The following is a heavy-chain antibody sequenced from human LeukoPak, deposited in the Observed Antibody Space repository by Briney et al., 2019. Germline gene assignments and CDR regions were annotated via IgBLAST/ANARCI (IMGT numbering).Heavy chain of an antibody. J-gene: IGHJ4*02. CDR2: ISGSGSNK. Sequence: GGSLRLSCAASGFTFSSYGMHWVRQAPGKGLEWVSYISGSGSNKYYADSVKGRFTISRDNAQNSLYLQMNSLRVEDTAVYYCATSQSSVAGIVGDWGQGTLVTVSS. CDR1: GFTFSSYG. CDR3: ATSQSSVAGIVGD. V-gene: IGHV3-48*04. D-gene: IGHD6-19*01.